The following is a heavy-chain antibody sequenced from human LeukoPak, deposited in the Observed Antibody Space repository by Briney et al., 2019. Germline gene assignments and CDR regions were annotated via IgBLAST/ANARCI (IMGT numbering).Heavy chain of an antibody. D-gene: IGHD2-21*02. Sequence: GASVKVSCKASGYTFTSYYMHWVRQAPGQGLEWMGIINPSGGSTSYAQKFQGRVTMTRDTSTSTVYMELCSLRSEDTAVYYCARDHTLLGAFDIWGQGTMVTVSS. CDR1: GYTFTSYY. CDR3: ARDHTLLGAFDI. V-gene: IGHV1-46*03. CDR2: INPSGGST. J-gene: IGHJ3*02.